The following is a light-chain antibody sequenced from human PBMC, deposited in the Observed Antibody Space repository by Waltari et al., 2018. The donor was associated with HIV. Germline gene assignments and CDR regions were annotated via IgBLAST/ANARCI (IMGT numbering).Light chain of an antibody. CDR1: SSDIGSNY. V-gene: IGLV1-47*01. CDR2: RNN. CDR3: AAWDVSLRGAYV. J-gene: IGLJ1*01. Sequence: QSVLTQPPSASGTPGLRVTSSCSGASSDIGSNYVYWYQQLPGTAPKLLIYRNNQRPSGVPDRFSGSKSGTSASLAISGLRSEDEADYYCAAWDVSLRGAYVFGTGTKVAVL.